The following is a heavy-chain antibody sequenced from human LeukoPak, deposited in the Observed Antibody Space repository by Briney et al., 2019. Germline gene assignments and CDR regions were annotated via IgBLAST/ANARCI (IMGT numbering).Heavy chain of an antibody. Sequence: PSETLSLTCAVYGGSFSGYYWNWIRQPLGKGLEWIGEINHFGRTKYNPSLKSRVTMSIDTSKKQVSLKLTSVTVADTAVYYCARGPQVSTSTPLEFRGQGTLVTVSS. CDR1: GGSFSGYY. D-gene: IGHD5/OR15-5a*01. CDR2: INHFGRT. J-gene: IGHJ4*02. CDR3: ARGPQVSTSTPLEF. V-gene: IGHV4-34*01.